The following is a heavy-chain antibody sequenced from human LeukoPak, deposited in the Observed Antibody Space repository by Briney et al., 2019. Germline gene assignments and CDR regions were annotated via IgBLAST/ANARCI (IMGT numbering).Heavy chain of an antibody. D-gene: IGHD6-19*01. V-gene: IGHV1/OR15-3*02. J-gene: IGHJ4*02. CDR2: ITTGRGET. CDR1: GNTFTGHY. Sequence: ASLKDFWKASGNTFTGHYMHWVRQAPGQRLEWMGWITTGRGETRYSQDFQRRITLTRDKSAHTGYMDLSDPTAVETAVFFFGRGGQQWRGGNYFDSWGQGALVAVSS. CDR3: GRGGQQWRGGNYFDS.